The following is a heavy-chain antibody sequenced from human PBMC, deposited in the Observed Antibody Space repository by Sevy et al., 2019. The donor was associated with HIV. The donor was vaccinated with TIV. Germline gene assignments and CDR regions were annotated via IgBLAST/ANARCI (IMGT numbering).Heavy chain of an antibody. V-gene: IGHV3-23*01. CDR1: GFTFSSYA. J-gene: IGHJ4*02. D-gene: IGHD3-22*01. CDR2: ISGSGGST. Sequence: GESLKISCAASGFTFSSYAMSWVRQAPGKGLEWVSAISGSGGSTYYADSVKGRFTISRDNSKNTLYLQMNSLRAEDTAVYYCAKWSGWNYYDSHIDYWGQGTLVTVSS. CDR3: AKWSGWNYYDSHIDY.